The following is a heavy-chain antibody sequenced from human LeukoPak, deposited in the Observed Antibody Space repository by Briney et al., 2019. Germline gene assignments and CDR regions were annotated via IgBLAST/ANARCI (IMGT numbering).Heavy chain of an antibody. Sequence: PGGSLRLSCAASGFTVSSNYMSWVRQAPGKGLEWVSAISGSGGSTYYADSVKGRFTISRDNSKNTLYLQMNSLRAGDTAVYYCARVRDGMDVWGQGTTVTVSS. CDR1: GFTVSSNY. V-gene: IGHV3-23*01. CDR3: ARVRDGMDV. CDR2: ISGSGGST. J-gene: IGHJ6*02.